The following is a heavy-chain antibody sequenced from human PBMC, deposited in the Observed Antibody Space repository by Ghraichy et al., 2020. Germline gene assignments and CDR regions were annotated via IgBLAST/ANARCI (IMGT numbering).Heavy chain of an antibody. V-gene: IGHV4-39*01. D-gene: IGHD3-9*01. CDR1: GGSIRSTSFY. CDR2: IYYTGKT. J-gene: IGHJ4*02. CDR3: ARHKTTAYDILTGYYGFHSDY. Sequence: SETLSLTCTVSGGSIRSTSFYWGWIRQPPGKGLEWIGSIYYTGKTDDNPSLKSRVTISVDTSKNQFSLKLSSVTAADTAVYYCARHKTTAYDILTGYYGFHSDYWGQGTLVTVSS.